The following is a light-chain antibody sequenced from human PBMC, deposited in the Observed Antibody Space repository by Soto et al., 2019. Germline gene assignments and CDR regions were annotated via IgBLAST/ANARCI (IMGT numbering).Light chain of an antibody. CDR2: EVT. CDR3: CSYASITTWV. V-gene: IGLV2-23*02. Sequence: QSALTQPASVSGSPGQSITISCTGSSSDVGAYNFVSWYQHHPGKAPKLILYEVTTRPSGVSSRFSGSKSGNTASLTISGLQAEDEADYYCCSYASITTWVFGGGTKLTVL. J-gene: IGLJ3*02. CDR1: SSDVGAYNF.